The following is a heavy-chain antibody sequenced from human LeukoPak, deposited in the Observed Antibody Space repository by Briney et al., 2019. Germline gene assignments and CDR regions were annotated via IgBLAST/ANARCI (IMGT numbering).Heavy chain of an antibody. CDR3: ARDGTVGLFGY. CDR2: INPKSGDT. Sequence: ASVRVSRKASGYTFTGYFIHWVRQAPGQGLEWMGWINPKSGDTNYAQRFQGRVAMTRDTSISTAYMELTRLTSDDTAVYYCARDGTVGLFGYWGQGSLVTVSS. D-gene: IGHD3/OR15-3a*01. V-gene: IGHV1-2*02. J-gene: IGHJ4*02. CDR1: GYTFTGYF.